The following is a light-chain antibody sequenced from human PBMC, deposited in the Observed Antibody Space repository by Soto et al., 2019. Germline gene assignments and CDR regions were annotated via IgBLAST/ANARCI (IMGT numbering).Light chain of an antibody. Sequence: QSALTQRPSASGAPGQCVTISCTGTRNDVGGWNYVSWYQQHPGKVSKLLIFEVTRRPSGVPDRFSGSKSGNTAYLTVSGLRTEDEGHYYCCSYDVSNVVLCGGGTKLTVL. J-gene: IGLJ3*02. CDR3: CSYDVSNVVL. V-gene: IGLV2-8*01. CDR2: EVT. CDR1: RNDVGGWNY.